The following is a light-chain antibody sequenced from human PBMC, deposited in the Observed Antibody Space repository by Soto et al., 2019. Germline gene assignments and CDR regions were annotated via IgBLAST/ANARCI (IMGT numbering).Light chain of an antibody. CDR2: GTS. J-gene: IGKJ1*01. CDR3: QQYDSSPRT. V-gene: IGKV3-20*01. CDR1: QSVSSYS. Sequence: ENVLTQSPGTLSLSPGERATLSCRASQSVSSYSLAWYQQKPGQAPRLVMYGTSNRAAGIPDRFSGSGSGTDSTLTISRLEPEDFAVYYCQQYDSSPRTVGQGTKVDIK.